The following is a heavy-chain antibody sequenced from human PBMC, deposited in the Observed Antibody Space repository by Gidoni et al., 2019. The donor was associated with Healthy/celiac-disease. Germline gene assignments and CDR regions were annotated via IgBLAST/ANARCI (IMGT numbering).Heavy chain of an antibody. J-gene: IGHJ5*02. V-gene: IGHV4-39*07. Sequence: QLQLQASGPGLVTPSETLSLTCTVSGGSISSSSYYWGWIRPPPGKGLEWIGSIYYSGSTYYNPALKSRVTISVDTSKNQFSLKLSSVTAADTAVYYCAREFPDYDPSNWFDPWGQGTLVTVSS. CDR1: GGSISSSSYY. D-gene: IGHD3-16*01. CDR2: IYYSGST. CDR3: AREFPDYDPSNWFDP.